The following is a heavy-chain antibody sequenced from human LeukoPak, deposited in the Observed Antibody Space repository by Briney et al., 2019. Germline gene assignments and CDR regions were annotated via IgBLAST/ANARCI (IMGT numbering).Heavy chain of an antibody. CDR1: GYTFTSYY. CDR3: ASLWFGELPFDY. D-gene: IGHD3-10*01. J-gene: IGHJ4*02. CDR2: INPSGGST. Sequence: GASVKVSCKASGYTFTSYYMHWVRQAPGQGLEWMGIINPSGGSTSYAQKFQGRVTMTEDTSTDTAYMELSSLRSEDTAVYYCASLWFGELPFDYWGQGTLVTVSS. V-gene: IGHV1-46*01.